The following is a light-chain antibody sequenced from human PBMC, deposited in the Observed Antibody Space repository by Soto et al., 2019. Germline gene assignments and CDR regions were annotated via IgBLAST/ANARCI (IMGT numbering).Light chain of an antibody. J-gene: IGLJ2*01. CDR1: SSDVGNYNL. CDR3: CSYAGSSTFVV. Sequence: QSALTQPASVSGSPGQSITISCTGTSSDVGNYNLVSWYQQHPGKAPKLIIYEGNKRPSGVSNRFSGSKSGNPASLTISGLQAEDEDDYYCCSYAGSSTFVVFGGGTKVTVL. V-gene: IGLV2-23*03. CDR2: EGN.